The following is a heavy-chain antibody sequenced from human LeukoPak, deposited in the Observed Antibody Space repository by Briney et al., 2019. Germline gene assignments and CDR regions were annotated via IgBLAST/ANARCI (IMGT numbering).Heavy chain of an antibody. J-gene: IGHJ4*02. V-gene: IGHV1-18*01. Sequence: EASVKVSCKAYGYTFTSYGISWVRQAPGRGLEWMGWISAYNGNTNYAQKLQGRVTMTTDTSTSTAYMELRSLRSDDTAVYYCARAPNYYDSSGYLFDYWGQGTLVTVSS. CDR1: GYTFTSYG. D-gene: IGHD3-22*01. CDR3: ARAPNYYDSSGYLFDY. CDR2: ISAYNGNT.